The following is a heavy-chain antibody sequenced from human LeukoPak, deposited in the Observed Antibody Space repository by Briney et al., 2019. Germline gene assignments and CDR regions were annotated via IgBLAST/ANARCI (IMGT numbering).Heavy chain of an antibody. CDR1: GFTFSSYG. CDR3: AKEPDAYCGGDCYSYFDY. V-gene: IGHV3-33*06. D-gene: IGHD2-21*02. J-gene: IGHJ4*02. CDR2: IWYDGSNK. Sequence: QSGGSLRLSCVASGFTFSSYGMHWVRQAPGKGLEWVAVIWYDGSNKYYADSVKGRFTISRDNSKNTLYLQMNSLRAEDTAVYYCAKEPDAYCGGDCYSYFDYWGQGTLVTVSS.